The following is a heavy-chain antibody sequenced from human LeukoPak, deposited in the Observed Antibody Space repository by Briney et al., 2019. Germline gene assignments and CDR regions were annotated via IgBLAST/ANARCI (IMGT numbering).Heavy chain of an antibody. J-gene: IGHJ4*02. CDR2: INPSDGST. V-gene: IGHV1-46*01. D-gene: IGHD5-12*01. Sequence: GASVKVSCKASGYTFTTYYIHWVRQAPGQGLEWMGIINPSDGSTGYAQKFQGRVTMPRDTSTSTVYMELRSLTSEDTAVYYCARDPQFGGYHSFDSWGQGTLVTVSS. CDR1: GYTFTTYY. CDR3: ARDPQFGGYHSFDS.